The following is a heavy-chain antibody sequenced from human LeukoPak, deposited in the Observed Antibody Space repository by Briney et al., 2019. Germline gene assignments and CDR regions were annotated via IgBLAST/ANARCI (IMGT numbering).Heavy chain of an antibody. V-gene: IGHV4-4*02. J-gene: IGHJ4*02. D-gene: IGHD6-13*01. CDR3: ARVRYSYHRGHYFDY. CDR2: IYHSGST. Sequence: SETLSLTCAVSGGSISSSNWWSWVRQPPGKGLEWIGEIYHSGSTNYSPSLKSRVTISVDKSKNQFSPKLSSVTAADTAVYYCARVRYSYHRGHYFDYWGQGTLVTVSS. CDR1: GGSISSSNW.